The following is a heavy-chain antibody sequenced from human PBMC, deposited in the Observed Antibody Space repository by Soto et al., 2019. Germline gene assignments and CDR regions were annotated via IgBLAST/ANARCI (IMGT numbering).Heavy chain of an antibody. J-gene: IGHJ4*02. CDR2: IYYSGST. V-gene: IGHV4-31*03. D-gene: IGHD2-2*01. CDR1: GGSISSGGYY. CDR3: ARYCSSTSCLFFDY. Sequence: QVQLQESGPGLVKPSQTLSLTCTVSGGSISSGGYYWSWIRQHPGKGLEWIGYIYYSGSTYYDPSLKSRVTISVDTSKNQFSLKLSSVTAADTAVYYCARYCSSTSCLFFDYWGQGTLVTVSS.